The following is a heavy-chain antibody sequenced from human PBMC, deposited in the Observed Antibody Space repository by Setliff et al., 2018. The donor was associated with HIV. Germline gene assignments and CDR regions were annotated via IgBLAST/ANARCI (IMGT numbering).Heavy chain of an antibody. CDR1: GYTFTAYY. V-gene: IGHV1-2*02. CDR3: AALTGVKSFDFLEYLLYDY. J-gene: IGHJ4*02. D-gene: IGHD3-3*01. CDR2: INPKSGGT. Sequence: ASVKVSCKASGYTFTAYYIHWVRQAPGQGLEWMGWINPKSGGTNHAQKFQGRVTMSSDTFISTAYMELGRLRSDDTAVYYCAALTGVKSFDFLEYLLYDYWGQGTQVTVSS.